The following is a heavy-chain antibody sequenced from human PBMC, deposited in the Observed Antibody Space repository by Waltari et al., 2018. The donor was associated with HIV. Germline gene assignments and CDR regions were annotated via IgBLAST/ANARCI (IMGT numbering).Heavy chain of an antibody. V-gene: IGHV3-33*01. D-gene: IGHD6-19*01. J-gene: IGHJ4*01. Sequence: VQLAESGGGVVQPGKSVRLSCETSGFNFRDFVIHWVRQAPEKGLEWVAVIWSDGKTRFYGDSIKGRFSVSRDNSNNTSSLQINRVTLADTAVYYCTTGRSSVVAAPPVQWGQGT. CDR1: GFNFRDFV. CDR3: TTGRSSVVAAPPVQ. CDR2: IWSDGKTR.